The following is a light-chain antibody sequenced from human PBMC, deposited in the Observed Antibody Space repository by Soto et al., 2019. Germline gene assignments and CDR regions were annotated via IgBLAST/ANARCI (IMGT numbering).Light chain of an antibody. Sequence: DIVMTQSPDSLAVSLGERATINCRSSQSVLYNSNNKNYLAWYQQKPGQPPKLLIYWASTRESGVPDRFSGSGSGTDFTLTISSLQAEDVAVYFCLQYYNIPRTFGQGTKVEIK. CDR3: LQYYNIPRT. CDR2: WAS. CDR1: QSVLYNSNNKNY. J-gene: IGKJ1*01. V-gene: IGKV4-1*01.